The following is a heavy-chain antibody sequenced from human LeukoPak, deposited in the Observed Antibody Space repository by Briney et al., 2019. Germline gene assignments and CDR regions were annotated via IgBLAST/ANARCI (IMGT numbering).Heavy chain of an antibody. V-gene: IGHV3-64*01. CDR2: INYNEGGT. Sequence: GGSLRLSCAASGFTLRTYSMHWVRQAPGRGLEYVSAINYNEGGTYYANSVKGRFTISRDNSKNTLYLQMGSLRSEDMAVYYCARVGDPGAFDIWGQGTVVIVSS. CDR1: GFTLRTYS. CDR3: ARVGDPGAFDI. D-gene: IGHD3-10*01. J-gene: IGHJ3*02.